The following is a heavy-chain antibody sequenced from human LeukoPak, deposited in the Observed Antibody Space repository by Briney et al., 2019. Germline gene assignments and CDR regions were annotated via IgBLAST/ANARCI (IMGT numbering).Heavy chain of an antibody. D-gene: IGHD4/OR15-4a*01. CDR2: IYSDNT. J-gene: IGHJ3*02. V-gene: IGHV3-53*01. CDR3: AKDQGQDYGGDDAFDI. Sequence: GGSLRLSCTVSGFTVSSNSMSWVRQAPGKGLEWVSFIYSDNTHYSDSVKGRFTISRDNSKNTLYLQMNSLRAEDMALYYCAKDQGQDYGGDDAFDIWGQGTMVTISS. CDR1: GFTVSSNS.